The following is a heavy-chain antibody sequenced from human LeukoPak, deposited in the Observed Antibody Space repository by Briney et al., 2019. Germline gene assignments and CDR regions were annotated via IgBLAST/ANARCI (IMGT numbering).Heavy chain of an antibody. CDR1: GYTFTSYY. D-gene: IGHD3-3*01. V-gene: IGHV1-46*01. J-gene: IGHJ5*02. CDR2: INPSGGST. Sequence: ASVKVSCKASGYTFTSYYMHWVRQAPGQGLEWMGIINPSGGSTSYAQKFRGRVTMTRNTAINTAYMELNSLRSEDTAVYYCARARSYRHQLYALSYWFDPWGQGTLVTVSS. CDR3: ARARSYRHQLYALSYWFDP.